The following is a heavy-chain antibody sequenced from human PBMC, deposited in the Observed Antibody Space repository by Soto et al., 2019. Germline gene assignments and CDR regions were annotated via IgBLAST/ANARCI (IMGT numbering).Heavy chain of an antibody. J-gene: IGHJ4*02. CDR3: AGGTSCYTCPIDY. D-gene: IGHD2-2*02. CDR1: GFTFTTSA. V-gene: IGHV3-30*03. CDR2: ISYDETNE. Sequence: QVQLVESGGGVVQPGRSLRLSCAASGFTFTTSAMHWVRQAPGKGLEWVAVISYDETNEYYADSVKGRFTISRDNPKNTLYLQMNSLRPEDTAVYYCAGGTSCYTCPIDYWGPGTLVTVSS.